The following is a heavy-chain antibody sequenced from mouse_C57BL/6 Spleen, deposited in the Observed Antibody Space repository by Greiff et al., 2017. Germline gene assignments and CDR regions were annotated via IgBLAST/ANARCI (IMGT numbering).Heavy chain of an antibody. Sequence: VQLQQSGAELVKPGASVKMSCTASGFNINDYNMHWVKQRPEQGLEWIGRIDPEDGETNYAPKFKGKATITADTASNTAYLQLSRLTSEDTAVYYCAPYYGNPFDYWGQGTTLTVSS. CDR1: GFNINDYN. CDR3: APYYGNPFDY. CDR2: IDPEDGET. D-gene: IGHD2-10*01. J-gene: IGHJ2*01. V-gene: IGHV14-2*01.